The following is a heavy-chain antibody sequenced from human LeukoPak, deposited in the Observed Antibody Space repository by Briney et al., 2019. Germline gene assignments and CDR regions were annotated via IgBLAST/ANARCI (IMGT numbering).Heavy chain of an antibody. V-gene: IGHV3-21*01. D-gene: IGHD6-13*01. Sequence: GGSLRLSCAAPGFTFSSYSMNWVRQAPGKGLEWVSSISSSSSYIYYADSVKGRFTISRDNAKNSLYLQMNSLRAEDTAVYYCAREAAAGNWFDPWGQGTLVTVSS. CDR2: ISSSSSYI. CDR3: AREAAAGNWFDP. CDR1: GFTFSSYS. J-gene: IGHJ5*02.